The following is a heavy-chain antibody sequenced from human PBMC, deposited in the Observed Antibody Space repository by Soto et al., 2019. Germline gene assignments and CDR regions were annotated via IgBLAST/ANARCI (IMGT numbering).Heavy chain of an antibody. D-gene: IGHD6-13*01. Sequence: QVQLVESGGGVVQPGRSLRLSCAASGFTFSSYAMHWVRQAPGKGLEWVAVISYDGSKKYYADSVKGRFTISRDNSKNTMYLQMNSLRAEDTAVYYCARDDTAAAVDYYYYGMDVWGQGTTVTVSS. CDR2: ISYDGSKK. V-gene: IGHV3-30-3*01. CDR3: ARDDTAAAVDYYYYGMDV. CDR1: GFTFSSYA. J-gene: IGHJ6*02.